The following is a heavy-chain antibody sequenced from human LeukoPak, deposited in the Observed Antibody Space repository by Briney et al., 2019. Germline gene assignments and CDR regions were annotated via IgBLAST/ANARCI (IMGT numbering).Heavy chain of an antibody. J-gene: IGHJ5*02. V-gene: IGHV3-21*01. D-gene: IGHD3-3*01. Sequence: GGSLRLSCAAPGFTFSSYSMNWVRQAPGKGLEWVSSISSSSNYIHYADSVKGRFTISRDNAKKSVYLQMNSLRAEDTAVYYCARNDFWSGYGNWFDPWGQGTLVTVSS. CDR3: ARNDFWSGYGNWFDP. CDR1: GFTFSSYS. CDR2: ISSSSNYI.